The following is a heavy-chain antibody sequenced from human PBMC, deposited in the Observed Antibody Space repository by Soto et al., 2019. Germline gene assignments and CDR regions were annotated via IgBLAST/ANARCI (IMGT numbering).Heavy chain of an antibody. Sequence: SETLSLTCAVYGGSFSGYYWSWIRQPPGKGLEWIGEINHSGSTNYNPSLKSRVTISVDTSKNQFSLKLSSVTAADTAVYYCARAVMVRGGNWFDPWGQGTLVTVSS. CDR1: GGSFSGYY. CDR2: INHSGST. V-gene: IGHV4-34*01. J-gene: IGHJ5*02. D-gene: IGHD3-10*01. CDR3: ARAVMVRGGNWFDP.